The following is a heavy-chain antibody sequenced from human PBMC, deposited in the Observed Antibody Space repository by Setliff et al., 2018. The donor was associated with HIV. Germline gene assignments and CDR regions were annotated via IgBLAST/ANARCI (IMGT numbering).Heavy chain of an antibody. D-gene: IGHD1-1*01. CDR3: ARNSQKGIQPLLLAS. V-gene: IGHV4-34*01. Sequence: PSETLSLTCAVYGGSFSDYYWSWIRQPPGKGLEWIGEINHSGSTNYNPSLKSRVTISVDTSKNQFSLMLDSVTAADTAVYYCARNSQKGIQPLLLASWGPGTLVTVSS. CDR2: INHSGST. J-gene: IGHJ4*02. CDR1: GGSFSDYY.